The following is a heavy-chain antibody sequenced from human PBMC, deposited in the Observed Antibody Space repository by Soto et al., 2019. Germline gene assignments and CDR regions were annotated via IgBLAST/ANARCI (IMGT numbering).Heavy chain of an antibody. D-gene: IGHD3-22*01. CDR3: ARVGWEDDSSGSFDY. V-gene: IGHV4-61*01. CDR2: IYYSGST. Sequence: QVQLQESGPGLVKPSETLSLTCTVSGGSVSSGSYYWSWIRQPPGKGLEWIGYIYYSGSTNYNPPLKSRVTLSVDTSTNQFSLKLSSVTAADTAVYYCARVGWEDDSSGSFDYWGQGTLVTVSS. J-gene: IGHJ4*02. CDR1: GGSVSSGSYY.